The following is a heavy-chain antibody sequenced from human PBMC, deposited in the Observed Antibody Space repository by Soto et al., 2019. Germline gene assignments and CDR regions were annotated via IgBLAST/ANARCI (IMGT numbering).Heavy chain of an antibody. J-gene: IGHJ6*02. CDR1: GGSISSYY. CDR2: IYTSGST. Sequence: PSETLSLTCTVSGGSISSYYWSWIRQPAGKGLEWIGRIYTSGSTNYNPSLKSRVTMSVDTSKNQFSLKLSSVTAADTAVYYCARARGGYCSSTSCPYYYYGMDVWGQGTTVTVSS. CDR3: ARARGGYCSSTSCPYYYYGMDV. D-gene: IGHD2-2*01. V-gene: IGHV4-4*07.